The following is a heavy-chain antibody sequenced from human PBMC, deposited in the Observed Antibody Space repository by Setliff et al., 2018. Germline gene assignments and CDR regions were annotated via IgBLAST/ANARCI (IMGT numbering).Heavy chain of an antibody. J-gene: IGHJ6*02. V-gene: IGHV4-61*02. Sequence: PSETLSLTCTVSGGSISSGSYYWSWIRQPAGKGLEWIGRIFPSGSTNYNPSLKSRVTISVDTSKNQFSLELSSVTAADTAVYYCARAFTYCNFWSGYGYGMDVWGQGTTVTVSS. CDR2: IFPSGST. D-gene: IGHD3-3*01. CDR1: GGSISSGSYY. CDR3: ARAFTYCNFWSGYGYGMDV.